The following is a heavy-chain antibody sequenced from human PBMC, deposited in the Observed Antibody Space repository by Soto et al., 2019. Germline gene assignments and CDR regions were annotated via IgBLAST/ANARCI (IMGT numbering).Heavy chain of an antibody. CDR2: IGAGNGRA. V-gene: IGHV3-23*01. J-gene: IGHJ4*02. Sequence: EVQLLDSGGGLVQPGGSLRLTCAASGFDFTTHGMSWVRQAPGRGLEWVSSIGAGNGRAYYADSVEGRFTISRDNSKNTLFLQLNSLRAEDTAVYFCAKGATWLDYWGQGTLVIASS. CDR1: GFDFTTHG. CDR3: AKGATWLDY.